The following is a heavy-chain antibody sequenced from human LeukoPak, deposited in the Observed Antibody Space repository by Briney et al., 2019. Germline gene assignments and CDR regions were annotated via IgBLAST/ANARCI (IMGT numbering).Heavy chain of an antibody. CDR3: ARGLRYFDS. J-gene: IGHJ4*02. V-gene: IGHV3-53*01. D-gene: IGHD3-9*01. CDR2: IYSGGAT. CDR1: GFTVSSNY. Sequence: PGGSLRLSCAASGFTVSSNYMSWVRQAPGKGPEWVSLIYSGGATYYADSVKGRFTISRDNSKNTLSLQVNSLRAEDTAVYYCARGLRYFDSWGQGTLVTVSS.